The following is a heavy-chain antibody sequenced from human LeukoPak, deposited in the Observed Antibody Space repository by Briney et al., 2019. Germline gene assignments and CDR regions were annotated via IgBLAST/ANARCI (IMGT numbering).Heavy chain of an antibody. V-gene: IGHV1-2*04. J-gene: IGHJ4*02. D-gene: IGHD3-3*01. CDR1: GYTFTGYY. Sequence: ASVKVSCKASGYTFTGYYMHWVRQAPGQGLERMGWINPNSGGTNYAQKFQGWVTMTRDTSISTAYMELSRLRSDDTAVYYCARGPYYDFWSGYPYFDYWGQGTLVTVSS. CDR3: ARGPYYDFWSGYPYFDY. CDR2: INPNSGGT.